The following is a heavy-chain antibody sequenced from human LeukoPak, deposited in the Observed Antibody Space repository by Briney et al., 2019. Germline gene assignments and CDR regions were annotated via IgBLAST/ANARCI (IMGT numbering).Heavy chain of an antibody. Sequence: GGSLRLSCAASGFTVSDNYMSWVRQAPGKGLEWVSVIYSGGRTNYADSVKGRFTISRDNSKNTLYPQMNSLRAEDTAVYYCVGDRYYYDSSGSATSPYWGQGTLVTVSS. CDR3: VGDRYYYDSSGSATSPY. J-gene: IGHJ4*02. CDR1: GFTVSDNY. CDR2: IYSGGRT. V-gene: IGHV3-53*01. D-gene: IGHD3-22*01.